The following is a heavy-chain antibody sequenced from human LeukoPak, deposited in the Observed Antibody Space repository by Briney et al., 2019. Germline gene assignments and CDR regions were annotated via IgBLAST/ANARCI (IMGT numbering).Heavy chain of an antibody. V-gene: IGHV4-38-2*02. CDR3: AKGRAGCTSCFDWYFDL. J-gene: IGHJ2*01. CDR1: GYSISSGYY. D-gene: IGHD2-2*01. CDR2: IYYSGST. Sequence: SETLSLTCTVSGYSISSGYYWGWIRQPPGKGLEWIGSIYYSGSTYYNPSLKSRVTISVDTSKNQFSLKLSSVTAADTAVYYCAKGRAGCTSCFDWYFDLWGRGTLVTVSP.